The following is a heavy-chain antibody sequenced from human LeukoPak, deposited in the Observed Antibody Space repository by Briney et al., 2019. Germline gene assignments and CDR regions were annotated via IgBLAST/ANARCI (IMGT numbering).Heavy chain of an antibody. J-gene: IGHJ5*02. CDR2: IYSGGST. CDR3: ARGLLSNWFDP. D-gene: IGHD3-3*01. V-gene: IGHV3-66*02. Sequence: PGGSLRLSCAASGFTVSSNYMSWVRQAPGKGLEWVSVIYSGGSTYYADSVKGRFTISRDNSKNTLYLQMNSLRAEDTAVYYCARGLLSNWFDPWGPGTLVTVSS. CDR1: GFTVSSNY.